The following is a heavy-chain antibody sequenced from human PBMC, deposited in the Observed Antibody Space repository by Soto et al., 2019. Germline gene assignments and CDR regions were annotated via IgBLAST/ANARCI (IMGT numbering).Heavy chain of an antibody. CDR3: SKEGGGGRNYYYAMDV. D-gene: IGHD2-15*01. V-gene: IGHV3-23*01. CDR2: ISGSGGST. J-gene: IGHJ6*02. CDR1: VFTFISQA. Sequence: GWSLRPSCASSVFTFISQAMRWVRQAAGKGLELVSGISGSGGSTYYADSVKGRFTISRDNSKNTLYLQMNSLRAEDTAVYYCSKEGGGGRNYYYAMDVWGQGTTVTVSS.